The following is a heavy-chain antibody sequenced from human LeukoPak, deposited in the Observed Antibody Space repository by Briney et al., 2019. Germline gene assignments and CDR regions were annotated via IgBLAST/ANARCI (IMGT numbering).Heavy chain of an antibody. CDR3: ARNPGLHYDFWSGPYYFDY. J-gene: IGHJ4*02. CDR1: GGSISSSSYY. Sequence: SETLSLTCTVSGGSISSSSYYWGWIRQPPGKGLEWIGSIYYSGSTYSNPSLQSRVTISVDTSKNQFSLKLNSVTAADTAVYYCARNPGLHYDFWSGPYYFDYWGQGTLVTVSS. V-gene: IGHV4-39*01. D-gene: IGHD3-3*01. CDR2: IYYSGST.